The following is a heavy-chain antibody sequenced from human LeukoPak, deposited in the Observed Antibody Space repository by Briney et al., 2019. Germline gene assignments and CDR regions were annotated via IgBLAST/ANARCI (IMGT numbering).Heavy chain of an antibody. CDR1: GGTFSSYA. Sequence: SVKVSCKASGGTFSSYAISWVRQAPGQGLEWMGGIIPIFGTASYAQKFQGRVTITADESTSTAYMELSSLRSEDTAVYYCARGSYDILTGNRPYGMDVWGQATTVTVSS. V-gene: IGHV1-69*13. J-gene: IGHJ6*02. D-gene: IGHD3-9*01. CDR2: IIPIFGTA. CDR3: ARGSYDILTGNRPYGMDV.